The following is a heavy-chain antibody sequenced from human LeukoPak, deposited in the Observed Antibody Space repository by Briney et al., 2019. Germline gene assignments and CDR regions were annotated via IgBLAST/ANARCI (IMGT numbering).Heavy chain of an antibody. CDR3: AKDLEATTVTTVDY. J-gene: IGHJ4*02. Sequence: PGGSLRLSCVASGSTFSRYGIHWVRQPPGKGLEWVAVIRYDGSAYSYADSVKGRFTISRDNSKNTLYLQMSSLRAEDTAVYYCAKDLEATTVTTVDYWGQGTLVTVSS. CDR1: GSTFSRYG. D-gene: IGHD4-17*01. V-gene: IGHV3-30*02. CDR2: IRYDGSAY.